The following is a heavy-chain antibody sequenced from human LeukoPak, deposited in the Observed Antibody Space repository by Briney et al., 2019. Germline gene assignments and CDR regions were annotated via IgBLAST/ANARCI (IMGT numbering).Heavy chain of an antibody. CDR2: SHYSGST. Sequence: PSETLSLTCTVSGGSIISSSYYWGRIRQPPGKGLEWIGISHYSGSTYYNPSLKSRLTISVDTSKNQFSLKLSSVTATDTAVYYCARRVYCSSTSCYQYSFDPWGQRTLVTVSS. CDR1: GGSIISSSYY. J-gene: IGHJ5*02. CDR3: ARRVYCSSTSCYQYSFDP. V-gene: IGHV4-39*01. D-gene: IGHD2-2*01.